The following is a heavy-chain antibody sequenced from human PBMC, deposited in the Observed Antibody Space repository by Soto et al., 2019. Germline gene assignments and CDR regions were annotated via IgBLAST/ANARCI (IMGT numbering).Heavy chain of an antibody. CDR2: INPSGGST. CDR3: ARVRSSGSGSYYADFDY. V-gene: IGHV1-46*03. D-gene: IGHD3-10*01. J-gene: IGHJ4*02. Sequence: QVQLVQSGAEVKKPGASAKVSCKASGYTFTSYYMHWVRQAPGQGLEWMGIINPSGGSTSYAQKFQGRVTMTRDTSTSTVYMELSSLRSEDTAVYYCARVRSSGSGSYYADFDYWGQGTLVTVSS. CDR1: GYTFTSYY.